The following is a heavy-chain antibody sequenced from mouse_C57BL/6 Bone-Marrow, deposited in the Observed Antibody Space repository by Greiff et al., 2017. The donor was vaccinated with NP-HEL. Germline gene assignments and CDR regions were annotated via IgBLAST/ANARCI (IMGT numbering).Heavy chain of an antibody. Sequence: VMLVESGPGLVAPSQSLSITCTVSGFSLTSYGVDWVRQSPGKGLEWLGVIWGVGSTNYNSALKSRLSISKDNSKSQVFLKMNSLQTDDTAMYYCARLYYPFAYWGQGTLVTVSA. D-gene: IGHD1-1*01. V-gene: IGHV2-6*01. J-gene: IGHJ3*01. CDR3: ARLYYPFAY. CDR2: IWGVGST. CDR1: GFSLTSYG.